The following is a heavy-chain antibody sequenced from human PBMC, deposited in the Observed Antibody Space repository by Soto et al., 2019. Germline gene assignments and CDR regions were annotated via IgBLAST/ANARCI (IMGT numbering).Heavy chain of an antibody. CDR3: ARHKGHLTAKGLADY. Sequence: XETLSLTCTVSGGSISSSSYYWGWIRQPPGKGLEWIGSIYYSGSTYYNPSLKSRVTISVDTSKNQFSLKLSSVTAADTAVYYCARHKGHLTAKGLADYWGQGTLVTVSS. D-gene: IGHD5-18*01. CDR2: IYYSGST. CDR1: GGSISSSSYY. J-gene: IGHJ4*02. V-gene: IGHV4-39*01.